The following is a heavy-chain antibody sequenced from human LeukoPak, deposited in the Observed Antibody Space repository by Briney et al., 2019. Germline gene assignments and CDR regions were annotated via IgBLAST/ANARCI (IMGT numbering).Heavy chain of an antibody. D-gene: IGHD2-21*02. V-gene: IGHV3-23*01. J-gene: IGHJ6*03. CDR3: AKGEGTNCGGDRYYYMEV. Sequence: RGSLRLSCAASGLRFISSAMSWGRQAPGEGLGWVSAVRRSGDDTYYAACVRGRFTVSRDNSRNTLYLHMSSLRAEDTAVYYCAKGEGTNCGGDRYYYMEVWGKGPTVTVS. CDR1: GLRFISSA. CDR2: VRRSGDDT.